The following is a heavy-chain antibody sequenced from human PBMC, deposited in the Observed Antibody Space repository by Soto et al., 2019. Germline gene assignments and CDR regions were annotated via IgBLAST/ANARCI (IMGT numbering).Heavy chain of an antibody. D-gene: IGHD6-19*01. CDR2: IYYSGST. CDR3: ARSSVAGAGYFQH. Sequence: QVQLQESGPGLVKPSQTLSLTCTVSGGSVSGGVYYWNWIRQHPEKGLEWIGYIYYSGSTYYNPSXRXRXXISADTSKNQFSLKLSSVTVADTAVYYCARSSVAGAGYFQHWGQGTQVIVSS. J-gene: IGHJ1*01. CDR1: GGSVSGGVYY. V-gene: IGHV4-31*03.